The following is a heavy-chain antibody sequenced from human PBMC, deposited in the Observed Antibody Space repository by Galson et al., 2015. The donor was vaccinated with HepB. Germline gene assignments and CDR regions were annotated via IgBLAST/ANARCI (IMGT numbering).Heavy chain of an antibody. CDR1: GFTFSIYS. D-gene: IGHD2-15*01. CDR3: AGGKVVVAAHSYYYYMDV. Sequence: SLRLSCAASGFTFSIYSMNWVRQAPGKGLEWVSFISSSRTTIYYADSVKGRFTISRDNAKNSLYPQLSSLRAEDTAVYYCAGGKVVVAAHSYYYYMDVWGKGATVTVSS. J-gene: IGHJ6*03. V-gene: IGHV3-48*01. CDR2: ISSSRTTI.